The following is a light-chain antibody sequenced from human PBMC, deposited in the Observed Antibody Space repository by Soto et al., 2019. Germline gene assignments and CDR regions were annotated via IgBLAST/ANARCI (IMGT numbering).Light chain of an antibody. CDR3: SSYAGSNNYV. Sequence: QSVLTQPASVSGSPGQSITISCAGTMRDVGAYNYVSWYQQHPGKAPKLMIYEVSKRPSGVPDRFSGSKSGNTASLTVSGLQAEDEADYYCSSYAGSNNYVFGTGTKVTVL. J-gene: IGLJ1*01. CDR2: EVS. V-gene: IGLV2-8*01. CDR1: MRDVGAYNY.